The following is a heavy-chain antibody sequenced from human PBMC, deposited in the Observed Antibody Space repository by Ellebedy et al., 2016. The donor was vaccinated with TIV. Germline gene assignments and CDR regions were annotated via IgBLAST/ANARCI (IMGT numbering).Heavy chain of an antibody. CDR1: GGSISSGGYY. D-gene: IGHD2-8*01. V-gene: IGHV4-31*03. Sequence: SETLSLXXTVSGGSISSGGYYWSWIRQHPGKGLEWIGYIYYSGSTYYNPSLKSRVTISVDTSKNQFSLKLSSVTAADTAVYYCARVVEPAALYEYWGQGTLVTVSS. J-gene: IGHJ4*02. CDR3: ARVVEPAALYEY. CDR2: IYYSGST.